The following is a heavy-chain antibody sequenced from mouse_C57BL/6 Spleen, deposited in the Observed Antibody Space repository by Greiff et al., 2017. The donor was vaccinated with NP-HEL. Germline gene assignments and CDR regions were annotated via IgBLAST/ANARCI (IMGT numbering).Heavy chain of an antibody. D-gene: IGHD2-5*01. Sequence: EVNVVESGPGLAKPSQSLSLTCSVTGYSITSDYWNWIRKFPGNKLEYMGYISYSGSTYYNPSLKSRISITRDTSKNQYYLQLNSVTTEDTATYYCARYYSNDYYAMDYWGQGTSVTVSS. CDR1: GYSITSDY. J-gene: IGHJ4*01. V-gene: IGHV3-8*01. CDR3: ARYYSNDYYAMDY. CDR2: ISYSGST.